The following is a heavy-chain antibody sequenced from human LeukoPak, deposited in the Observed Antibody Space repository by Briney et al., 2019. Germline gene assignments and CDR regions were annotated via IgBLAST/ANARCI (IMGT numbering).Heavy chain of an antibody. CDR1: GFTFSSYS. D-gene: IGHD3-9*01. V-gene: IGHV3-48*01. CDR2: ISSSSSTI. CDR3: ARDFTYYDILTGYGMDV. J-gene: IGHJ6*02. Sequence: PGGSLRLSCAASGFTFSSYSMNWVRQAPGKGLEWVSYISSSSSTIYYADSVKGRFTISRDNAKNSLYLQMNSLRAEDTAAYYCARDFTYYDILTGYGMDVWGQGTTVTVSS.